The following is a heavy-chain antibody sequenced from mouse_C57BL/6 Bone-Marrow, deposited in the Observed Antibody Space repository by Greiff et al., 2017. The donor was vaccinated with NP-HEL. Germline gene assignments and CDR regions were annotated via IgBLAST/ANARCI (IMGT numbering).Heavy chain of an antibody. D-gene: IGHD1-1*01. CDR2: IDPSDSYT. J-gene: IGHJ3*01. CDR3: ASNYGSSWFAY. Sequence: VQLQQPGAELVKPGASVKLSCKASGYTFTSYWMQWVKQRPGQGLAWIGEIDPSDSYTNYNQKFKGKATLTVDTSSSTAYMQLSSLTSEDSAVYYCASNYGSSWFAYWGQGTLVTVSA. CDR1: GYTFTSYW. V-gene: IGHV1-50*01.